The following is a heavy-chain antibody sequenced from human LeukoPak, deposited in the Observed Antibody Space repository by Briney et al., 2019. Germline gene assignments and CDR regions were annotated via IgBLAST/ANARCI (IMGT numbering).Heavy chain of an antibody. CDR2: IYYTGST. Sequence: SETLSLTCTISGGSISSYYWSWIRQPPGKGLEWVGYIYYTGSTNHNPSLKSRVTISVDTSKNQFSLKLSSVTAADTAVYYCARVVYSGYDFRGAMDVWGKGTTVTVSS. V-gene: IGHV4-59*01. CDR1: GGSISSYY. J-gene: IGHJ6*03. D-gene: IGHD5-12*01. CDR3: ARVVYSGYDFRGAMDV.